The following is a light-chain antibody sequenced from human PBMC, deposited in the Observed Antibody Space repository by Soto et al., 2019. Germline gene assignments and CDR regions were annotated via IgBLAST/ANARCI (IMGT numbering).Light chain of an antibody. Sequence: EVVLTQSPGTLSLSPGERATLSCRASQTVSSSHLAWYQQKPGQAPRLLIYGASDRATDIPDRFSGRGSGTDFTPTFSRLEPEDFAVYSCQHFGSSPPKYTFGQGTKLEIK. V-gene: IGKV3-20*01. CDR2: GAS. J-gene: IGKJ2*01. CDR3: QHFGSSPPKYT. CDR1: QTVSSSH.